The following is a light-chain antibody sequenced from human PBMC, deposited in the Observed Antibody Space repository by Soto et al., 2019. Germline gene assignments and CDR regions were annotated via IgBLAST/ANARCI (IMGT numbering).Light chain of an antibody. J-gene: IGKJ1*01. CDR3: HQYGTSPPWT. V-gene: IGKV3-20*01. CDR1: QTINTRF. Sequence: EIVLTQSPGTLSLSPGERAILSCRASQTINTRFLAWYQHKPGQAPRLLIYGASTKSTGIPDRFSGSGSETDFTLTIIRLEPEDFAVYYCHQYGTSPPWTFGQGTKVEAK. CDR2: GAS.